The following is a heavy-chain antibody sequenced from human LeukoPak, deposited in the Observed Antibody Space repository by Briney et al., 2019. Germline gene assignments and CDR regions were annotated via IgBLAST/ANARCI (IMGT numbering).Heavy chain of an antibody. J-gene: IGHJ5*02. CDR1: GYTFTTYD. CDR3: ARKPPKTGDFYP. V-gene: IGHV1-8*01. Sequence: ASVKVSCKTSGYTFTTYDINWVRQATGQGLEWLGWMSPNNGDTGYAQKFQGRVTMTRDTSTNTAYMELSALTSEDTAVYFCARKPPKTGDFYPLGQGALVTVSS. CDR2: MSPNNGDT. D-gene: IGHD7-27*01.